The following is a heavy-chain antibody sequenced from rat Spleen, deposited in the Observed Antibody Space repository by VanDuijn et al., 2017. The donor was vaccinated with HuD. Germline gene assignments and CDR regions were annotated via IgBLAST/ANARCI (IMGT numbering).Heavy chain of an antibody. J-gene: IGHJ3*01. CDR2: ISTSGGST. D-gene: IGHD1-9*01. Sequence: EVQLVESGGGLVQPGGSLKLSCAASGFTFSNYDMAWVRQAPTKGLEWVASISTSGGSTYYRDSVKGRFTVSRDNAKSTLYLQMDSLRSEDTATYYCARPTRAYGYNPCGFAYWGKGTLVTVSS. CDR1: GFTFSNYD. CDR3: ARPTRAYGYNPCGFAY. V-gene: IGHV5-25*01.